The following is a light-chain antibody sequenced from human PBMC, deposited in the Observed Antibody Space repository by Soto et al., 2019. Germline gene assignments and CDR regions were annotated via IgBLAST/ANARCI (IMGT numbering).Light chain of an antibody. Sequence: DLQMTQSPSSLSASVRDRVTITCRASQGISNYLARYQQKPGKVPKLLLYAASTLQSGVPSRFSGSGSGTDFSLTISSLQTEDVATDYWQKYDSAPCTCGQGTKVEIK. CDR3: QKYDSAPCT. CDR1: QGISNY. J-gene: IGKJ1*01. V-gene: IGKV1-27*01. CDR2: AAS.